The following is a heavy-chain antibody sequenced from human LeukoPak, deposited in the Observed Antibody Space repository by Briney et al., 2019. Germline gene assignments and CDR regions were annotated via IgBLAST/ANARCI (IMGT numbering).Heavy chain of an antibody. CDR3: AMKAVPRPRLHDAFDF. CDR2: INSDGSST. D-gene: IGHD5-24*01. CDR1: GFTFSSYW. J-gene: IGHJ3*01. Sequence: GGSLRLSCAASGFTFSSYWMHWVRQAPGKGLVWVSRINSDGSSTSYADSVKGRFTISRDNAKNTLYLQMNSLRADDTAVYCCAMKAVPRPRLHDAFDFWGQGTVVSVSS. V-gene: IGHV3-74*01.